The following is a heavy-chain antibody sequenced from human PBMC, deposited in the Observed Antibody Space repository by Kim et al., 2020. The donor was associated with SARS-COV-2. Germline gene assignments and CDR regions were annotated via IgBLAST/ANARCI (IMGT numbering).Heavy chain of an antibody. V-gene: IGHV4-4*07. CDR3: ARIPFGSSSRYFDL. Sequence: SETLSLTCTVSGGSISSYYWSWIRQPAGKGLEWIGRIYTSGSTNYNPSLKSRVTMSVDTSKNQFSLKLGSVTAADTAVYYCARIPFGSSSRYFDLWGRGTLVTVSS. J-gene: IGHJ2*01. D-gene: IGHD6-6*01. CDR1: GGSISSYY. CDR2: IYTSGST.